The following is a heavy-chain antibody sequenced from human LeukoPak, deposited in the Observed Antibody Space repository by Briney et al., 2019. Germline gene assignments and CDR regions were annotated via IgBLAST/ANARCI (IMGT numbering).Heavy chain of an antibody. J-gene: IGHJ6*02. CDR1: GFTFSSYG. V-gene: IGHV3-30*18. Sequence: PGGSLRLSCAASGFTFSSYGMHWVRQAPGKGLEWVAVISYDGSNKYYADSVKGRFTISRDNSKNMLYLQMNSLRAEDTAVYYCAKDLRPGYYYYGMDVWGQGTTVTVSS. CDR2: ISYDGSNK. CDR3: AKDLRPGYYYYGMDV.